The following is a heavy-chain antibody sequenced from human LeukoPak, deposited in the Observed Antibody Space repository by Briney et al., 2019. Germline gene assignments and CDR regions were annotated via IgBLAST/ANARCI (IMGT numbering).Heavy chain of an antibody. D-gene: IGHD3-3*01. V-gene: IGHV1-18*01. CDR3: ARIRHLSSYYDFWSGYYLGWFDP. CDR2: ISAYSGNT. J-gene: IGHJ5*02. Sequence: GASVKVSCKASGYTFTSYGISWVRQAPGQGLEWMGWISAYSGNTNYAQKLQGRVTMTTDTSTSTAYMELRSLRSDDTAVYYCARIRHLSSYYDFWSGYYLGWFDPWGQGTLVTVSS. CDR1: GYTFTSYG.